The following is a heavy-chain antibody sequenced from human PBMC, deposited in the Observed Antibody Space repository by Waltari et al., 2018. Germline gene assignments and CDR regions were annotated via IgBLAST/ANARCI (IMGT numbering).Heavy chain of an antibody. V-gene: IGHV3-23*01. CDR1: GFTFSSYA. D-gene: IGHD3-10*01. CDR3: AKDRGVLWFRELLANDAFDI. CDR2: ISGSGGST. Sequence: EVQLLESGGGLVQPGGSLRLSCAASGFTFSSYAMSWVRQAPGQGLEWVSAISGSGGSTYYADSVKGRFTISRDNSKNTLYLQMNSLRAEDTAVYYCAKDRGVLWFRELLANDAFDIWGQGTMVTVSS. J-gene: IGHJ3*02.